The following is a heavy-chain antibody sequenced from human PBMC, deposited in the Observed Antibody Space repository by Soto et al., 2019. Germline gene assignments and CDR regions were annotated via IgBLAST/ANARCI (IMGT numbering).Heavy chain of an antibody. CDR1: EGTFNSYA. CDR3: ASGASRWYPYFFDS. Sequence: QAQVVQSGAEVRKPGSSVKLSCKASEGTFNSYAIAWVRQAPGQGLEWMGGIIPYYNTLNYAQKFQDRVTITADDSTHTVYMELSSLRSDDTAVYFCASGASRWYPYFFDSWAQGTQVTVSS. V-gene: IGHV1-69*01. CDR2: IIPYYNTL. J-gene: IGHJ4*02. D-gene: IGHD6-13*01.